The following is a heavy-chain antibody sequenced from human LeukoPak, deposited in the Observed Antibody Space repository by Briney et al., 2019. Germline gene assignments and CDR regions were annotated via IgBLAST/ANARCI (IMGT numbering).Heavy chain of an antibody. D-gene: IGHD3-9*01. CDR3: ARLTGYSSESWFDP. CDR2: IYYSGST. Sequence: PSETLSLTCTVSGGSISNYYWSWIRQPPGKGLEWIGYIYYSGSTNYNPSLKSRVTISVDTSKNQFSLKLSSVTAADTAVYYCARLTGYSSESWFDPWGQGTLVTVSS. CDR1: GGSISNYY. J-gene: IGHJ5*02. V-gene: IGHV4-59*01.